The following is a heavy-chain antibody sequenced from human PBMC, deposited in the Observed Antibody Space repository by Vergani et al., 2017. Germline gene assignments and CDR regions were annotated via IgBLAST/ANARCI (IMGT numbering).Heavy chain of an antibody. CDR2: ISSSSSTI. CDR1: GFTFSSYS. J-gene: IGHJ2*01. V-gene: IGHV3-48*01. D-gene: IGHD3-22*01. CDR3: ASSITMMPFDL. Sequence: EVQLVESGGGLVHPGGSLRLSCAASGFTFSSYSMNWVRQAPGKGLEWISYISSSSSTIHYADSVKGRFTISRDNAKNSLYLQMNSLRAEDTAVYYCASSITMMPFDLWGRGTLVTVSS.